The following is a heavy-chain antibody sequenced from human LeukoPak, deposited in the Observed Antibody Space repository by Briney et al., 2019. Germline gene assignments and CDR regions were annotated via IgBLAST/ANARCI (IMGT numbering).Heavy chain of an antibody. Sequence: GGSLRLSCAASGFTVSSNYMSWVRQAPGKGLEWVSVIYSGGSTYYADSVKGRFTISRDNAKNSLYLQMNSLRAEDTAVYYCARDPATYCSGGSCRNPYWGQGTLVTVSS. V-gene: IGHV3-66*01. CDR2: IYSGGST. J-gene: IGHJ4*02. CDR1: GFTVSSNY. D-gene: IGHD2-15*01. CDR3: ARDPATYCSGGSCRNPY.